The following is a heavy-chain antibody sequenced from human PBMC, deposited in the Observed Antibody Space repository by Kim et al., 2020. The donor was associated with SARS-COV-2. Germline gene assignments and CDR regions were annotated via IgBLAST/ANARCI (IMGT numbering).Heavy chain of an antibody. CDR2: IIPIFGTA. CDR1: GGTFSSYA. CDR3: ARVFKDDTIFGVVGYGMDV. J-gene: IGHJ6*02. Sequence: SVKVSCKASGGTFSSYAISWVRQAPGQGLEWMGGIIPIFGTANYAQKFQGRVTITADESTSTAYMELSSLRSEDTAVYYCARVFKDDTIFGVVGYGMDVWGQGTTVTVSS. D-gene: IGHD3-3*01. V-gene: IGHV1-69*13.